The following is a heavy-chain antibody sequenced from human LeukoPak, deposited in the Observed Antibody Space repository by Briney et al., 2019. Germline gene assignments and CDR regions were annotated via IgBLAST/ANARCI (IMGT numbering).Heavy chain of an antibody. CDR3: ARDVGGNGEDLDR. D-gene: IGHD1-26*01. CDR2: IKPDGSEK. J-gene: IGHJ5*02. CDR1: GFTLSSNW. V-gene: IGHV3-7*01. Sequence: GGSLRLSCAASGFTLSSNWMTWVRQAPGKGLEWVANIKPDGSEKYYVDSVKGRFTISRDNAKNSLYLQMSSLRAEDTAVYYRARDVGGNGEDLDRWGQGTLVTVSS.